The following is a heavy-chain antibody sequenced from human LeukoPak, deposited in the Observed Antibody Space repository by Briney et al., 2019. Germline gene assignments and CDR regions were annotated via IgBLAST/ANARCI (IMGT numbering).Heavy chain of an antibody. CDR2: ISSSSYT. J-gene: IGHJ4*02. CDR1: GFTFSNHC. Sequence: PGGSLRLSCAASGFTFSNHCMSWIRQAPGKGLEWVSYISSSSYTVYADSVKGRFTISRDNAKSSLYLQMNSLRAEDTAVYYCARDIGMVRGVIITNHFDYWGQGTPVTVSS. V-gene: IGHV3-11*06. CDR3: ARDIGMVRGVIITNHFDY. D-gene: IGHD3-10*01.